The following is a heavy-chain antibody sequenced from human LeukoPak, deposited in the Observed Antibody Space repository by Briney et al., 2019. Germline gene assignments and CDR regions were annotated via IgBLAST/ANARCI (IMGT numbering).Heavy chain of an antibody. CDR3: ARDPADTAMVVWGTGMDV. Sequence: GGSLRLSCAASGFTFSSYEMNWVRQARGKGLEWGSYISSSGSTIYYADSVKGRFTISRDNAKNSLYLQMNSLRAEDTAVYYCARDPADTAMVVWGTGMDVWGQGTTVTVSS. D-gene: IGHD5-18*01. CDR1: GFTFSSYE. J-gene: IGHJ6*02. CDR2: ISSSGSTI. V-gene: IGHV3-48*03.